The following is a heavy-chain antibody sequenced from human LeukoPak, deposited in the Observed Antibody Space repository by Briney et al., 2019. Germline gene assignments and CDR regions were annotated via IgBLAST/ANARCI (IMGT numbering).Heavy chain of an antibody. V-gene: IGHV4-59*01. CDR1: GGSISSYY. CDR2: IYYSGST. J-gene: IGHJ2*01. CDR3: ARDPRYCTNGVCYSNWYFDL. Sequence: PSETLSLTCTVSGGSISSYYWSWIRQPPGKGLEWIGYIYYSGSTNYNPSLESRVTISVDTSKNQFSLKLSSVTAADTAVYYCARDPRYCTNGVCYSNWYFDLWGRGTLVTVSS. D-gene: IGHD2-8*01.